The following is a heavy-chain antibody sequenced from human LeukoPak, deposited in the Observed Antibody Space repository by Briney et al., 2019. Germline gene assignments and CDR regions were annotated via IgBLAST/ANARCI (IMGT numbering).Heavy chain of an antibody. CDR1: GGSFSGYY. J-gene: IGHJ3*02. CDR3: ARSELWFGESHKGRAFDI. Sequence: SETLSLTCTVYGGSFSGYYWSWIRQPPGKGLEWIGEINHSGGTKYKSSLKSRVTISVDTSKNQFSLKLSSVTAADTAVYYCARSELWFGESHKGRAFDIWGQGTMVTVSS. V-gene: IGHV4-34*01. D-gene: IGHD3-10*01. CDR2: INHSGGT.